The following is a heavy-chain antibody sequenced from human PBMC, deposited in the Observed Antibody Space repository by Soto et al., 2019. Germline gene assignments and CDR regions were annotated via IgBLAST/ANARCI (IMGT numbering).Heavy chain of an antibody. Sequence: SETLSLTCIVSGGSISSYYWSWIRQPPGKGLEWIGYIYYSGSTNYNPSLKSRVSMSVETSKSQFSLRLSSVTAADTAVYYCVRHSKGSHFYYGMDVWGQGTTVTVSS. J-gene: IGHJ6*02. CDR3: VRHSKGSHFYYGMDV. CDR2: IYYSGST. CDR1: GGSISSYY. D-gene: IGHD3-10*01. V-gene: IGHV4-59*08.